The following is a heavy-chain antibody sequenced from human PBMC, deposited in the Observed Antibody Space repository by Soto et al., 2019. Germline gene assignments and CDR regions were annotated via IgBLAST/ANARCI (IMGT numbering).Heavy chain of an antibody. CDR2: IYYSGST. CDR3: ARGGIAAAAPPDY. CDR1: GGSISSGGYY. J-gene: IGHJ4*02. Sequence: QVQLQESGPGLVKPSQTLSLTCTVSGGSISSGGYYWSWIRQHPGKGREWIGYIYYSGSTYYNPSLKSRVTISVDTSKNQFPLKLSSVTAADTAVYYCARGGIAAAAPPDYWGQGTLVTVSS. V-gene: IGHV4-31*03. D-gene: IGHD6-13*01.